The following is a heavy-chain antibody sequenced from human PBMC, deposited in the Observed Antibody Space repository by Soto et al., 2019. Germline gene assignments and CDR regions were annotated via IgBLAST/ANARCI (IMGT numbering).Heavy chain of an antibody. CDR2: MSHSGGT. CDR1: GGFVSSGSYY. Sequence: QVQLQQWGAGLLKPSETLSLTCAVYGGFVSSGSYYWSWIRQPPGKGLEWIGEMSHSGGTHFNPSLKSRVTIAVDTSKNLFSRKMSSVTAADTALYYCARVERGTATTVVDAFDIWGPGTMVTVSS. V-gene: IGHV4-34*01. CDR3: ARVERGTATTVVDAFDI. J-gene: IGHJ3*02. D-gene: IGHD1-1*01.